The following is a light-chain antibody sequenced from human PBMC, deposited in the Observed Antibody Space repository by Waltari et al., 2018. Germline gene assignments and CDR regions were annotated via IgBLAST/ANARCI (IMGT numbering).Light chain of an antibody. V-gene: IGLV2-8*01. CDR1: STDIGTYNF. Sequence: QSALAQPPSASGSPGQPVTISCTGASTDIGTYNFVSWYHQHPGKAPKLIIYEVSTRPSGVPDRFSGSKSGNTASLTVSGLQTEDEADYYCSSYTDTNNFVFGTGTKVTVL. CDR3: SSYTDTNNFV. CDR2: EVS. J-gene: IGLJ1*01.